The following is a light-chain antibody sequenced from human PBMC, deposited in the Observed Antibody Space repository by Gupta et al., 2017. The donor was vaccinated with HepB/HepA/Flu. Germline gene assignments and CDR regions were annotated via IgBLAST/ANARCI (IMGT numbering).Light chain of an antibody. J-gene: IGLJ2*01. V-gene: IGLV3-19*01. CDR3: HSRDSSGNLLI. CDR1: SIRTYF. CDR2: GKD. Sequence: SSELTPDPAMTVPLGQTVTITCAGDSIRTYFARWYQQKPGQAPVLVMYGKDNRPSGIPGRFSGSDSGNTASLTIARAEAEDEGDYYCHSRDSSGNLLIFGGGTKLTVL.